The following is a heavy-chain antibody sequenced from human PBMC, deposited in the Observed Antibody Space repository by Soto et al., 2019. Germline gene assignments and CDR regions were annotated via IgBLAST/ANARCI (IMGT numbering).Heavy chain of an antibody. V-gene: IGHV4-34*01. CDR2: INHSGST. Sequence: SETRSLTCAVYGGSFSGYYWSWIRQPPGKALEWIGEINHSGSTNYNPSLKSRVTISVDTSKNQFSLKLSSVTAADTAVYYCARASTTVTSYFDYWGQGTLVTVSS. D-gene: IGHD4-17*01. J-gene: IGHJ4*02. CDR1: GGSFSGYY. CDR3: ARASTTVTSYFDY.